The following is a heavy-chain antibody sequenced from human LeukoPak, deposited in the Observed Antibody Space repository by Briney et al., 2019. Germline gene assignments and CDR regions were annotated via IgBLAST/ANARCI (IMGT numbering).Heavy chain of an antibody. J-gene: IGHJ6*02. Sequence: ASVKVSFKATGYTFTVYYIHWVRQAPGQGFEWMGWISPNSGGTSYAQKFQGRVTLTRDTSISTAYMEVSRLTYDDTAIYYCARIRAAGSGMDVWGQGTTVTVSS. CDR3: ARIRAAGSGMDV. V-gene: IGHV1-2*02. CDR2: ISPNSGGT. CDR1: GYTFTVYY. D-gene: IGHD6-13*01.